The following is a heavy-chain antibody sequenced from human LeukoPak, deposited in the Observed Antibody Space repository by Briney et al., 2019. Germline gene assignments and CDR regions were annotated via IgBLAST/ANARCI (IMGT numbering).Heavy chain of an antibody. CDR3: ARDPGAFPYFFDC. Sequence: TGGSLRLSCAASGFTVSSNYMSWVRQAPGKGLEWVSVIYSGGSTYYADSVKGRFTISRDNSKNTLYLQMNSLRVEDTAVYFCARDPGAFPYFFDCWGQGTLVTVSS. D-gene: IGHD4/OR15-4a*01. CDR2: IYSGGST. V-gene: IGHV3-53*01. J-gene: IGHJ4*02. CDR1: GFTVSSNY.